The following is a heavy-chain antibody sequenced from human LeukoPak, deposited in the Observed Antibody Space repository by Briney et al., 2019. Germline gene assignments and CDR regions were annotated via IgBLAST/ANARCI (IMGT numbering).Heavy chain of an antibody. CDR3: ARAVGRLPEYFQH. J-gene: IGHJ1*01. V-gene: IGHV3-21*01. CDR1: GFTFSSCS. CDR2: ISSSSSYI. Sequence: GESLRLSCAASGFTFSSCSMNWVRQAPGKGLEWVSSISSSSSYIYYADSVKGRFTISRDNAKNSLYLQMNSLRAEDTAVYYCARAVGRLPEYFQHWGQGTLVTVSS. D-gene: IGHD5-18*01.